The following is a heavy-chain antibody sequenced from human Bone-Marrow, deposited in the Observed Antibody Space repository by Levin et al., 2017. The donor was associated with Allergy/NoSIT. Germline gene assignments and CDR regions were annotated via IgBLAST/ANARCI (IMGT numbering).Heavy chain of an antibody. CDR1: GFTVSSKY. Sequence: AGGSLRLSCAASGFTVSSKYMSWVRQVPGKGLEWVSVIYSGDSTYYADSVKGRFTISRDISTNTVNLQMNNLRAEDTAIYYCARGENDSSGYYYWYFDLWGRGTLVTVFS. J-gene: IGHJ2*01. CDR2: IYSGDST. D-gene: IGHD3-22*01. V-gene: IGHV3-53*01. CDR3: ARGENDSSGYYYWYFDL.